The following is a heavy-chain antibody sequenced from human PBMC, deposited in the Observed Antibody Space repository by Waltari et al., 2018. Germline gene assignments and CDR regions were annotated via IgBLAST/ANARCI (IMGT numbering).Heavy chain of an antibody. Sequence: QVQLQQWGAGLLKPSETLSLTCAVYGGSFRGYYWSWIRPPPGKGLKWIGEINHSGSTNYNPSLKSRVTISVDTSKNQFSLKLSSVTAADTAVYYCARRGPELYYYDSSGYYSFWGQGTLVTVSS. CDR2: INHSGST. CDR3: ARRGPELYYYDSSGYYSF. CDR1: GGSFRGYY. J-gene: IGHJ4*02. D-gene: IGHD3-22*01. V-gene: IGHV4-34*01.